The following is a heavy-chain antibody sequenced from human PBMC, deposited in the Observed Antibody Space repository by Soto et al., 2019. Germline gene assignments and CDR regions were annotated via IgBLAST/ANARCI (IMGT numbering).Heavy chain of an antibody. CDR1: GDSISSSNW. CDR2: IYYSGTT. J-gene: IGHJ4*02. Sequence: SETLSLTCAVSGDSISSSNWWGWIRQPPGKGLEWIGYIYYSGTTYYNPSLKSRVTMSVDTSKNQFSLKLTSVTAVDTAVYYCARREIQGLIDYWGQGTLVTVAS. CDR3: ARREIQGLIDY. D-gene: IGHD1-26*01. V-gene: IGHV4-28*01.